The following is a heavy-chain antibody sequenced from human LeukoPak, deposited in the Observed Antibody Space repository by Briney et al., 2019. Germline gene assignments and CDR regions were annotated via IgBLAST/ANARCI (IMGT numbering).Heavy chain of an antibody. CDR1: GFTFSSFA. J-gene: IGHJ3*02. V-gene: IGHV3-64D*09. Sequence: GGSLRLSCSASGFTFSSFAMHWVRQAPGKGLEYVAAISRNGGSTYYADSVKGRFTISRDNSKNTLYLQMSSRRAEDTAVYSCARAGDYGSGSCAFDMWGQGTMVTVSS. CDR3: ARAGDYGSGSCAFDM. D-gene: IGHD3-10*01. CDR2: ISRNGGST.